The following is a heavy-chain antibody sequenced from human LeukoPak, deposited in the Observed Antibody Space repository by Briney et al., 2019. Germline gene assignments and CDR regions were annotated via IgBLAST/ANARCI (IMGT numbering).Heavy chain of an antibody. Sequence: GGSLRLSCAASGFTFSNAWMSWVRQAPGKGLEWVGRIKSKTDGGTTGYAAPVKGRFTISRDDSKNTLYLQMNSLKTEDTAVYYCTTDSYYDFWSGYYVFDYWGQGTLVTVSS. CDR1: GFTFSNAW. J-gene: IGHJ4*02. D-gene: IGHD3-3*01. CDR2: IKSKTDGGTT. CDR3: TTDSYYDFWSGYYVFDY. V-gene: IGHV3-15*01.